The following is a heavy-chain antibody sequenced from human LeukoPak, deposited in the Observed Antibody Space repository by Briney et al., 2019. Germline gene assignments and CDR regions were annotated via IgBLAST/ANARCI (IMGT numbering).Heavy chain of an antibody. CDR3: ANHQDYYDSTGYRRFPFDY. CDR1: GGSISSSSYY. Sequence: SETLSLTCTVSGGSISSSSYYWGWIRQPPGKGLEWIGSIYYSGSTYYNPSPKSRVTISVDASKNQFSLKLSSVTAADTAVYYCANHQDYYDSTGYRRFPFDYWGQGTLVTVSS. J-gene: IGHJ4*02. V-gene: IGHV4-39*01. CDR2: IYYSGST. D-gene: IGHD3-22*01.